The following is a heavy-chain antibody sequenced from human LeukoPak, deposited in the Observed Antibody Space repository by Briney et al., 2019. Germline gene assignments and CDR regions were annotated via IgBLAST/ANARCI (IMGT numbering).Heavy chain of an antibody. Sequence: PGGSLRLSCAASGFTFSSYSMNWVRQAPGKGLEWVSYISSSSSTIYYADSVKGRFTISRDNAKNSLYLQMNSLRAEDTAVYYCARDLIRGFGGSSSGYFDYWGQGTLVTVSS. CDR2: ISSSSSTI. V-gene: IGHV3-48*04. D-gene: IGHD2-15*01. J-gene: IGHJ4*02. CDR3: ARDLIRGFGGSSSGYFDY. CDR1: GFTFSSYS.